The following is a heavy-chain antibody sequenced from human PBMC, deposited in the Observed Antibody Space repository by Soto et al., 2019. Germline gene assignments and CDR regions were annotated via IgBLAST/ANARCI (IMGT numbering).Heavy chain of an antibody. V-gene: IGHV6-1*01. CDR1: GDSVSSNSAA. CDR2: TYYRSKWYN. Sequence: SQTLSLTCAISGDSVSSNSAAWNWIRQSPSRGLEWLGRTYYRSKWYNDYAVSVKSRITINPDTSKNQFSLQLNSVTPEDTAVYYCARGDYHDNSGPFSDAFDVWGQGTMVTVSS. D-gene: IGHD3-22*01. CDR3: ARGDYHDNSGPFSDAFDV. J-gene: IGHJ3*01.